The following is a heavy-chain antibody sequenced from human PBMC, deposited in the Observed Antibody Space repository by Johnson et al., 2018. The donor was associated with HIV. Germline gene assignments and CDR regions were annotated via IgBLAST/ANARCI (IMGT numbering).Heavy chain of an antibody. D-gene: IGHD6-13*01. CDR1: GFTFSSYG. J-gene: IGHJ3*02. CDR2: IRYDGSNK. CDR3: ARGGYSIKDRGAFDI. Sequence: QVQLVESGGGLVQPGGSLRLSCAASGFTFSSYGMHWVRQAPGKGLEWVAFIRYDGSNKYYADSVKGRFTISRDNSKNTLYLQMNSLRAEDTAVYYCARGGYSIKDRGAFDIWGQGTMVTVS. V-gene: IGHV3-30*02.